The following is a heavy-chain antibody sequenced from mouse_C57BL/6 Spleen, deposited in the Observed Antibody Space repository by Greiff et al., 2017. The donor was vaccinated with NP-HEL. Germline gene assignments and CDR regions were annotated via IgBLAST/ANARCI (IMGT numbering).Heavy chain of an antibody. CDR2: IDPENGDT. V-gene: IGHV14-4*01. J-gene: IGHJ3*01. CDR3: TTPTAQAWFAY. CDR1: GFNIKDDY. Sequence: EVQLQQSGAELVRPGASVKLSCTASGFNIKDDYMHWVKQRPEQGLEWIGWIDPENGDTEYASKFQGKATITADTSSNTAYLQLSSLTSEDTAVYYCTTPTAQAWFAYWGQGTLVTVSA. D-gene: IGHD3-2*02.